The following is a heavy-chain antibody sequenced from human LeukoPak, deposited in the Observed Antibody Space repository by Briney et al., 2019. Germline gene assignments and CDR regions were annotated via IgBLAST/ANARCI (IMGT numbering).Heavy chain of an antibody. Sequence: ASVKVSCKASGYTFTSYGISWVRQAPGQGLEWMGWISAYNGNTNYAQKLQGRVTITRDTSASTAYMELSSLRSEDTAVYYCASKRWLQLGGLDYWGQGTLVTVSS. J-gene: IGHJ4*02. CDR1: GYTFTSYG. D-gene: IGHD5-24*01. CDR3: ASKRWLQLGGLDY. CDR2: ISAYNGNT. V-gene: IGHV1-18*01.